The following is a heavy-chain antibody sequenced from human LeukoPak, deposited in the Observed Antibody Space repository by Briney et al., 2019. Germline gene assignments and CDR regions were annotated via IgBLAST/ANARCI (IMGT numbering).Heavy chain of an antibody. CDR1: GFSFSSYV. V-gene: IGHV3-23*01. Sequence: GGSLRLSCAASGFSFSSYVVSWVRQAPGKGLEWVSAITGSGGSTYYPDSVKGRITSSRDNSKNTLYLQMNSLRAEDTAVYYCAKVSRYYYDSSGQVSFHYWGQGTKVSVPS. D-gene: IGHD3-22*01. CDR2: ITGSGGST. CDR3: AKVSRYYYDSSGQVSFHY. J-gene: IGHJ4*02.